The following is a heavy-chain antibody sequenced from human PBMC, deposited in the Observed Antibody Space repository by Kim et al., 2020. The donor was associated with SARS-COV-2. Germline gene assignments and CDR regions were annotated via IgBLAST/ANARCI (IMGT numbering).Heavy chain of an antibody. CDR1: GGSINNYY. V-gene: IGHV4-4*08. D-gene: IGHD2-15*01. Sequence: SETLSLTCKVSGGSINNYYWNWIRQSPGKGLEWIGYIYSSGNTNYNPSLERRVTITVDTSRNQFSLSLTSVTAAATAVYYCARSFCSGGSCYYNRPFDY. CDR3: ARSFCSGGSCYYNRPFDY. J-gene: IGHJ4*01. CDR2: IYSSGNT.